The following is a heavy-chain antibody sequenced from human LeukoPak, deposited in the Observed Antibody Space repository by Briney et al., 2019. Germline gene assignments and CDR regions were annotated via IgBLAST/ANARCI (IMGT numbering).Heavy chain of an antibody. V-gene: IGHV1-69*13. J-gene: IGHJ3*02. D-gene: IGHD2-2*01. Sequence: ASVKVSCKASGGTFSSYAISWVRQAPGQGLEWMGGIIPIFGTANYAQKFQGRVTITADESTSTAYMELSSLRSEDTAVYYCAGEFVVGLSDAFDIWGQGTMVTVSS. CDR3: AGEFVVGLSDAFDI. CDR2: IIPIFGTA. CDR1: GGTFSSYA.